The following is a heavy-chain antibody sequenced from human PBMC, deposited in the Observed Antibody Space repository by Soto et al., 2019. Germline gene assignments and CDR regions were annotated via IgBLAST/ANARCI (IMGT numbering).Heavy chain of an antibody. CDR2: MNPNSGNT. Sequence: QVQLVQSGAEVKKPGASVKVSCKASGYTFMSYDIHWVRQATGQGLEWMGRMNPNSGNTGYAQKSKGRVTMTRNTSITTAYMELSSLRSEDTAVYYCARGPGYSASAWGQGTLVTVSS. V-gene: IGHV1-8*01. J-gene: IGHJ4*02. D-gene: IGHD5-12*01. CDR1: GYTFMSYD. CDR3: ARGPGYSASA.